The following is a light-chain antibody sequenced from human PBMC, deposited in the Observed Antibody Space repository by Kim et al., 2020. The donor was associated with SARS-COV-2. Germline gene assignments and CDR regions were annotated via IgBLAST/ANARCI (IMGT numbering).Light chain of an antibody. CDR2: RDH. Sequence: RQTATLPSTGNSNNVGNQGAAWLQQHQGHPPKLLSYRDHNRPSGISERFSASRSGNTASLTITGLQPEDEADYYCSAWDSSLSAWVFGGGTQLTVL. J-gene: IGLJ3*02. CDR1: SNNVGNQG. V-gene: IGLV10-54*01. CDR3: SAWDSSLSAWV.